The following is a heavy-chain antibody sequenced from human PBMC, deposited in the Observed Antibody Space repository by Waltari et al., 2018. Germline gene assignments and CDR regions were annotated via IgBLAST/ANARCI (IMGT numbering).Heavy chain of an antibody. V-gene: IGHV1-69*01. CDR3: ATVTEGRPW. CDR1: GGTFSNFA. Sequence: QVQLVQSGADVKKPGSSVKVSCKASGGTFSNFAISWVRQAPGQGLEWMGGVIPKFATANYAQKFQGRVTITADESTSTAYLDVSGLSSDDTAVYYCATVTEGRPWWGQGSRVTVSS. D-gene: IGHD6-6*01. J-gene: IGHJ4*02. CDR2: VIPKFATA.